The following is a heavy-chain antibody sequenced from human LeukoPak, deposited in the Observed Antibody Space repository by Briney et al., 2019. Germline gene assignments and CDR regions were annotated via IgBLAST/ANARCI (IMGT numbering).Heavy chain of an antibody. V-gene: IGHV4-59*01. CDR1: GGSISSYY. CDR3: ARDPLV. Sequence: SETLSLTCTVSGGSISSYYWSWIRQPPGKGLEWIGYIYYSGSTNYNPSLKSRVTISVDTSKNQFSLKLSSVTAADTAVYYCARDPLVWGQGTLVTVSS. J-gene: IGHJ1*01. CDR2: IYYSGST.